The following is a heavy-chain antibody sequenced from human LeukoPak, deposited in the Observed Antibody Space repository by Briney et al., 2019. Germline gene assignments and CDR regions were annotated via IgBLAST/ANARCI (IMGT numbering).Heavy chain of an antibody. CDR1: GYFFTAYY. V-gene: IGHV1-2*02. CDR3: ARVGVGPEYFQH. Sequence: GASVKVSCKVSGYFFTAYYMHWVRQAPGQGLEWMGWINLYSGGTNYAQKFQGRVTMTRDTSINSAYMELSRLRSDDTAVYYCARVGVGPEYFQHWGQGTLVTVSS. CDR2: INLYSGGT. D-gene: IGHD2-8*01. J-gene: IGHJ1*01.